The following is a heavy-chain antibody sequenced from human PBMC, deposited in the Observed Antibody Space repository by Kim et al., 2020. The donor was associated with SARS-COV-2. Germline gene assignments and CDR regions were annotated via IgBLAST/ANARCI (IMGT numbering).Heavy chain of an antibody. Sequence: SETLSLTCTVSGGSISSYYWSWIRQPPGKGLEWIGYIYYSGSTNYNPSLKSRVTISVDTSKNQFSLKLSSVTAADTAVYYCARGYPNSLYDYVWGSYRPETSTRLHFDYWGQGTLVTVSS. D-gene: IGHD3-16*02. CDR2: IYYSGST. V-gene: IGHV4-59*01. CDR3: ARGYPNSLYDYVWGSYRPETSTRLHFDY. J-gene: IGHJ4*02. CDR1: GGSISSYY.